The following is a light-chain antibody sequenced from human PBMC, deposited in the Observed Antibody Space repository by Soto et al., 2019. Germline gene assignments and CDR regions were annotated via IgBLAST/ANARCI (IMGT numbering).Light chain of an antibody. CDR2: LGS. CDR3: MQDLQAPLT. V-gene: IGKV2-28*01. J-gene: IGKJ4*01. CDR1: QSLLHSDGYNY. Sequence: DVVMTQSPLSLPVTPGEPASISCRSSQSLLHSDGYNYLDWFLQRPGQSPQVLIYLGSNRAPGVPDRFSGSGSGTDFTLKISRVEAEDVGIYYCMQDLQAPLTFGGGTKVEIK.